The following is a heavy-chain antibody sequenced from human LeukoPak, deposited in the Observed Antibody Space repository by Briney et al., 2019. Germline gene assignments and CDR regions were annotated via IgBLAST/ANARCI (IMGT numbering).Heavy chain of an antibody. D-gene: IGHD1-26*01. CDR1: GFTFSNFG. CDR2: ISYDGNNK. V-gene: IGHV3-30*18. Sequence: GGSLRLSCAASGFTFSNFGMHWVRQAPGKGLEWVAVISYDGNNKYYVDSVKGRFTISRDNSKNTMYLQMNSLRAEDTAVYHCAKGRVGAAGYYYYGIDVWGQGTTVTV. J-gene: IGHJ6*02. CDR3: AKGRVGAAGYYYYGIDV.